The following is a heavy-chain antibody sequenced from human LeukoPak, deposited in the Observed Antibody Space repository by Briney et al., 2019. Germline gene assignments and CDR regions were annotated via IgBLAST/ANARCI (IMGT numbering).Heavy chain of an antibody. Sequence: SDTLSLTCTVSSGSIISGGDYWSWVRQHPGKGLEWIGYIHYIESTQYNPPLKSRVTNSVDTYKNQFSLRLSSVTAADTGLYYCARDLGGSWSDYATGWLDLWGQGTLVTVSS. D-gene: IGHD3-10*01. V-gene: IGHV4-31*03. CDR2: IHYIEST. CDR3: ARDLGGSWSDYATGWLDL. CDR1: SGSIISGGDY. J-gene: IGHJ5*02.